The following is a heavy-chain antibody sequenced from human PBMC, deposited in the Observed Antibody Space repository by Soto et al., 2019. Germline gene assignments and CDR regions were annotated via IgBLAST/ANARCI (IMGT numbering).Heavy chain of an antibody. CDR1: GFTFSSYT. CDR2: ISSDGSEI. CDR3: ARDPEANRGWDFDF. V-gene: IGHV3-21*01. D-gene: IGHD7-27*01. Sequence: VGSLRLSCAASGFTFSSYTMAWVRQAPGTGLEWVSSISSDGSEIHYAASVKGRFTISRDNAHDSLYLQMNSLRAEDTAMYYCARDPEANRGWDFDFWGQGIVVTVSS. J-gene: IGHJ4*02.